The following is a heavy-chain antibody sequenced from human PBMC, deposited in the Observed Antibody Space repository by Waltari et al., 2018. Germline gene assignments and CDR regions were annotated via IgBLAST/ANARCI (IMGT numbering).Heavy chain of an antibody. J-gene: IGHJ4*02. Sequence: EVQLVESGVGLVKPGGSLRPSSAASAFTFRRSSLTLVRQAPGKGLEWVSSISSSSSYIYYADSGKGRFTISRDKAKNSLYLQMNSLRAEDTAVYYCARDCSGGSCYAYWGQGTLVTVSS. D-gene: IGHD2-15*01. CDR1: AFTFRRSS. V-gene: IGHV3-21*01. CDR2: ISSSSSYI. CDR3: ARDCSGGSCYAY.